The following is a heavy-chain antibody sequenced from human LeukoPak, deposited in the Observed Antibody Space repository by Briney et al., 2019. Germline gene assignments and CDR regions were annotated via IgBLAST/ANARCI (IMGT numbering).Heavy chain of an antibody. Sequence: ASVKVSCKASGYTFTGYYIHWVRQAPGQGLEWMGRIDPNSGDTDYAQNFQSRVTMTRDTSISTAYMELSRLRSDDTAVFYCARRWLSYFDCWGQGTLVTVSS. D-gene: IGHD5-12*01. CDR2: IDPNSGDT. J-gene: IGHJ4*02. V-gene: IGHV1-2*02. CDR1: GYTFTGYY. CDR3: ARRWLSYFDC.